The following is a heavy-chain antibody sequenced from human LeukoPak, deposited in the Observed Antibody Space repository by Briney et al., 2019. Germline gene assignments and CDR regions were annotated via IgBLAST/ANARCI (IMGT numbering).Heavy chain of an antibody. CDR2: VYYSGST. D-gene: IGHD1-26*01. CDR1: GDFITAYY. Sequence: SETLSLTCTVSGDFITAYYWSWIRQPPGKGLEWIGYVYYSGSTNYNPSLKSRVTISVDTSKNQFSLKLTSVTAADTAVYYCARGVNSGYFDYCGQGTLVTVSS. CDR3: ARGVNSGYFDY. J-gene: IGHJ4*02. V-gene: IGHV4-59*01.